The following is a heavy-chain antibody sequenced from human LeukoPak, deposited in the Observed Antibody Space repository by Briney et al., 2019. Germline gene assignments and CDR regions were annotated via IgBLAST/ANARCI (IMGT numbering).Heavy chain of an antibody. CDR2: IYHSGST. J-gene: IGHJ3*02. CDR1: GGSISSGGYH. CDR3: ARDQPLPYYYDRSEEGGVAFDI. V-gene: IGHV4-30-2*01. D-gene: IGHD3-22*01. Sequence: SQTLSLTCTVSGGSISSGGYHWSWIRQPPGKGLEWVGYIYHSGSTYYNPSLKSRVTISVDRPKNQFSLKLSSVTAADTAVYYCARDQPLPYYYDRSEEGGVAFDIWGQGTMVTVSS.